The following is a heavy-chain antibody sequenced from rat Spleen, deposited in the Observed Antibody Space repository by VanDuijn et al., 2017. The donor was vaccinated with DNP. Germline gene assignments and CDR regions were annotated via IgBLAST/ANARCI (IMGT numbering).Heavy chain of an antibody. CDR1: GFNFSDNW. Sequence: EVKLVESGGGLVQPGRSLKLSCAASGFNFSDNWMGWVRQAPGKGLAWIGEINEDSRTVNYNPSLKNRFTISRDNAQNTLYLQMSKLGSEDTAIYYCARLGWHGWFGYWGQGTLVTVSS. CDR3: ARLGWHGWFGY. J-gene: IGHJ3*01. V-gene: IGHV4-2*01. CDR2: INEDSRTV. D-gene: IGHD1-11*01.